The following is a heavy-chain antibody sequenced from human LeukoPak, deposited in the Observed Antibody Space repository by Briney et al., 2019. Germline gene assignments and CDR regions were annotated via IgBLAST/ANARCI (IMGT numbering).Heavy chain of an antibody. CDR3: ARDSYDSRTPYYFDY. Sequence: GGSLRLSCAASGFTFSSYEMNWVRQAPGKGLEWVSYISSSGSTIYYADSVKGRFTISRDNAKNSLYLQMNSLRAEDTAVYYCARDSYDSRTPYYFDYWGQGTLVTVSS. D-gene: IGHD3-22*01. J-gene: IGHJ4*02. CDR2: ISSSGSTI. V-gene: IGHV3-48*03. CDR1: GFTFSSYE.